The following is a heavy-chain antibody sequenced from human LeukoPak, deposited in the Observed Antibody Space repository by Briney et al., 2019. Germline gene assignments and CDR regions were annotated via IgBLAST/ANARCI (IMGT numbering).Heavy chain of an antibody. CDR3: ARGGIQVSGIDEFDY. CDR2: IGIRGDT. Sequence: GGSLKLSCAASGFTFIDYDMHWVRQVIGKGLEWVSAIGIRGDTHYSGSVKGRFTISRENAESSLYLQMNSLRAEDTAVYYCARGGIQVSGIDEFDYWGQGTLVTVSS. D-gene: IGHD6-19*01. V-gene: IGHV3-13*01. CDR1: GFTFIDYD. J-gene: IGHJ4*02.